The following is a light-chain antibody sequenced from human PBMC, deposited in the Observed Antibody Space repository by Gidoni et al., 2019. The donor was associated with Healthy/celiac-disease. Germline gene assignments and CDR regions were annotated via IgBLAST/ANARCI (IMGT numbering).Light chain of an antibody. CDR2: GAS. CDR1: QSVSSSY. V-gene: IGKV3-20*01. CDR3: QQYGSSPPYT. Sequence: EIVLTQSPGTLSLSPGERATLSCRASQSVSSSYLAWYQKKPGQAPRLIIYGASSRATGSPDRFSGSGSGTDFTLTIRRLEPENFAVYYCQQYGSSPPYTFGQETKLEIK. J-gene: IGKJ2*01.